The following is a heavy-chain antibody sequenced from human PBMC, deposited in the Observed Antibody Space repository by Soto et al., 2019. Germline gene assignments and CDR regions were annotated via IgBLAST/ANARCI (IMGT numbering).Heavy chain of an antibody. V-gene: IGHV4-59*01. J-gene: IGHJ4*02. Sequence: SETLSLTCTVSGDSIGAYSWSWFRQPPGKGLEWIGNIHYNGNTKYNPSLKSRVTMSLDTSKNQLSLRLISVTAADTAKYFCAREGNLGRWLQPLDFWGQGTLVP. CDR1: GDSIGAYS. CDR2: IHYNGNT. D-gene: IGHD5-12*01. CDR3: AREGNLGRWLQPLDF.